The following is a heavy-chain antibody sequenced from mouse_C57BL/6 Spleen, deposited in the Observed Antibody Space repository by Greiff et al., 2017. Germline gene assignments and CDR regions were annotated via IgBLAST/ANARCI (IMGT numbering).Heavy chain of an antibody. V-gene: IGHV1-15*01. CDR3: TRENEMTTVHWYFDV. D-gene: IGHD1-1*01. J-gene: IGHJ1*03. CDR1: GYTFTDYE. Sequence: QVQLQQSGAELVRPGASVTLSCKASGYTFTDYEMHWVKQTPVHGLEWIGAIDPETGGTAYNQKFKGKDILTANKSSSTAYMELRSMTSEDSAVYYWTRENEMTTVHWYFDVWGTGTTVTVSS. CDR2: IDPETGGT.